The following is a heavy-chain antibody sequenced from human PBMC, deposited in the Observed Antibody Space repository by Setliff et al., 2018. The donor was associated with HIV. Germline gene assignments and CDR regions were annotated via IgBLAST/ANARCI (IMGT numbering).Heavy chain of an antibody. CDR2: FDPERGET. CDR3: ATDRGGGWFDP. V-gene: IGHV1-24*01. D-gene: IGHD3-16*01. CDR1: GYSITELY. J-gene: IGHJ5*02. Sequence: ASVKVSCKVSGYSITELYMNWVRQAPGKGLDWMGGFDPERGETIYAQNFQGRLTMSEDTSANIVYMELSSLRSEDTAVYYCATDRGGGWFDPWGPGTLVTVS.